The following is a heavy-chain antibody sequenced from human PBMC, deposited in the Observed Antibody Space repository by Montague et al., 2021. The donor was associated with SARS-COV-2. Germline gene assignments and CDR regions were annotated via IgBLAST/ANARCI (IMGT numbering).Heavy chain of an antibody. D-gene: IGHD3-9*01. CDR3: ARTYYNILPNLYCFDX. Sequence: PPLVKPTQTLTLTCTFSGFSLSTSGMRVSWIRQPPGKALEWLALIDWDDDNYYSTSLKNRLTISKDTSKNQVVLTMTNMDPVDTATYYCARTYYNILPNLYCFDXWGQGTLVTVSS. CDR1: GFSLSTSGMR. CDR2: IDWDDDN. V-gene: IGHV2-70*01. J-gene: IGHJ4*02.